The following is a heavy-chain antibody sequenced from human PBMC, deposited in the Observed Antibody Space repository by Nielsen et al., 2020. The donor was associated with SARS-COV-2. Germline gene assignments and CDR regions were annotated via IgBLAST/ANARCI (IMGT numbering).Heavy chain of an antibody. V-gene: IGHV3-23*01. D-gene: IGHD2-15*01. CDR2: ITSSSERT. J-gene: IGHJ4*02. CDR3: ARGGGNGIYFDY. Sequence: GGSLRLSCAVSGLTFSTFGMSWVRQAPGKGLEWVSAITSSSERTYYADSVRGRFTISRDNSKNTLYLQMNSLRAEDTAVYYCARGGGNGIYFDYWGQGTLVTVSS. CDR1: GLTFSTFG.